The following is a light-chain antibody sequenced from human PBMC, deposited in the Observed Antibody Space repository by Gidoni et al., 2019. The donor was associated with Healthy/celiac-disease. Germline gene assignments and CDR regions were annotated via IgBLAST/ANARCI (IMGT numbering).Light chain of an antibody. V-gene: IGLV2-23*01. CDR2: EGS. J-gene: IGLJ2*01. CDR3: CSYAGSSFVV. Sequence: QSALTQHASVSGSPGQSITISCTGTSSDVGSYNLVSWYQQHSGKAPKLMIYEGSKRPSGVSNRFSGSKSGNTASLTISGLQAEDEADYYCCSYAGSSFVVFGGGTKLTVL. CDR1: SSDVGSYNL.